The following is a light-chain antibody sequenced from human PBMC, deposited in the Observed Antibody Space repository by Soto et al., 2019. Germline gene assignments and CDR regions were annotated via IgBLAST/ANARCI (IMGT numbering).Light chain of an antibody. CDR2: DAS. J-gene: IGKJ4*01. CDR3: QHRSNWPPLT. V-gene: IGKV3-11*01. CDR1: QSISNY. Sequence: PGERATLSCRASQSISNYLAWYQQKPGQAPRLLIYDASNRPTGIPVRFVGSGSGTDFTLTISGLEPEDFAVYYCQHRSNWPPLTFGGGTKVEIK.